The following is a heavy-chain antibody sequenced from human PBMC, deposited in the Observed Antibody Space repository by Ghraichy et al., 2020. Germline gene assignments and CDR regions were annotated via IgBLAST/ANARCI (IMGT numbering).Heavy chain of an antibody. Sequence: GSLRLSCAASGFTFSSYAMSWVRQAPGKGLEWVSAISGSGGSTYYADSVKGRFTISRDNSKNTLYLQMNSLRAEDTAVYYCAKGDYGSGSYYIRPFDYWGQGTLVTVSS. V-gene: IGHV3-23*01. D-gene: IGHD3-10*01. CDR3: AKGDYGSGSYYIRPFDY. J-gene: IGHJ4*02. CDR1: GFTFSSYA. CDR2: ISGSGGST.